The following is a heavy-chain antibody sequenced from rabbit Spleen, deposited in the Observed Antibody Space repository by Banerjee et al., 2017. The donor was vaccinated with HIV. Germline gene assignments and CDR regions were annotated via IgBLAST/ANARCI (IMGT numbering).Heavy chain of an antibody. CDR2: IDTSDGDT. V-gene: IGHV1S45*01. J-gene: IGHJ2*01. Sequence: QQQLEESGGDLVKPGGTLTLTCTVSGFSFSSNWICWVRQAPGKGLEWIACIDTSDGDTDYANWPKGRFTISKTSSTTVTLQMASLTAADTATYFCARNYVNAFDPWGQGTLVTVS. D-gene: IGHD1-1*01. CDR3: ARNYVNAFDP. CDR1: GFSFSSNW.